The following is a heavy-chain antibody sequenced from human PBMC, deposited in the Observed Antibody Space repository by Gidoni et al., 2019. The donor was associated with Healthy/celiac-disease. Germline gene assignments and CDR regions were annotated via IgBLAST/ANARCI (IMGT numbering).Heavy chain of an antibody. V-gene: IGHV4-4*07. CDR1: VGSISTYY. Sequence: QVQLQESGPGLVKPSATLSLTCTVSVGSISTYYWSWIRQPAGKGLEWIGRIYPSGSTTYNPSLKSRVTMSVDTSKNQISLKLSSVTAADTAVYYCARDRQLGSDYWGQGTLVTVSS. CDR3: ARDRQLGSDY. D-gene: IGHD6-6*01. CDR2: IYPSGST. J-gene: IGHJ4*02.